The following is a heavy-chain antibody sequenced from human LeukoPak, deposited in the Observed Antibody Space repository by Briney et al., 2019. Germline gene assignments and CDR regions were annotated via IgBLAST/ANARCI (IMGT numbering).Heavy chain of an antibody. CDR2: IYYSGST. Sequence: GSLRLSCAANGFTFSSYSMNWVRPAPGKGLEWIGDIYYSGSTNYNPSLKSRVTISVDTSKNQFSVKLSSVTAADTAIYYCAREAGERYYGSGSPVSYRYFDLWGRGTLVTVSS. D-gene: IGHD3-10*01. V-gene: IGHV4-59*01. CDR1: GFTFSSYS. J-gene: IGHJ2*01. CDR3: AREAGERYYGSGSPVSYRYFDL.